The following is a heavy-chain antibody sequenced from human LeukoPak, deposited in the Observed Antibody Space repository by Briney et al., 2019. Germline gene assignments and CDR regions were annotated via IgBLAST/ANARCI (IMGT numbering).Heavy chain of an antibody. V-gene: IGHV1-2*02. CDR2: INPNSGGT. D-gene: IGHD6-13*01. J-gene: IGHJ4*02. CDR3: ARARSSSWYYVDY. Sequence: ASVKVSCKASGYTFTGYYMHWVRQAPGQGLEWMGWINPNSGGTNYAQKFQGRVTMTRDTSISTAYMELSRLRSDDTAVYYCARARSSSWYYVDYWGQGTLVTVSS. CDR1: GYTFTGYY.